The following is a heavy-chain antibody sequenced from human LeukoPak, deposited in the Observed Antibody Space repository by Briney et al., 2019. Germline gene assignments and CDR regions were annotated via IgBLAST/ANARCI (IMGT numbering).Heavy chain of an antibody. CDR3: ARGGDYYDSSGYPLDY. CDR2: IYYSGST. J-gene: IGHJ4*02. Sequence: KTSETLSLTCTVSGGSISSGGYYWSWIRQHPGKGLEWIGYIYYSGSTYYNPSLKSRVTISVDTSKNQFSLKLSSVTAADTAVYYCARGGDYYDSSGYPLDYWGQGTLVTVSS. D-gene: IGHD3-22*01. V-gene: IGHV4-31*03. CDR1: GGSISSGGYY.